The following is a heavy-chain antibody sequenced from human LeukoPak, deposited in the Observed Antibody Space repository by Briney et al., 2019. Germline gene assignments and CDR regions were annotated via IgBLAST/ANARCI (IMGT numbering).Heavy chain of an antibody. D-gene: IGHD4-17*01. CDR3: AKDYGEEYWYFDL. CDR2: IKQDGSEK. V-gene: IGHV3-7*01. Sequence: GGSLRLSCAASGFTFSSYWMSWVRQAPGKGLEWVANIKQDGSEKYYADSVKGRFTISRDNSKNTLYLQMNSLRAEDTAVYYCAKDYGEEYWYFDLWGRGTLVTVSS. J-gene: IGHJ2*01. CDR1: GFTFSSYW.